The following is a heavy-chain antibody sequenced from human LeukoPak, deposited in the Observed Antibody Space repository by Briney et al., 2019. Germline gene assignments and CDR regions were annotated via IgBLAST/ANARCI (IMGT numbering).Heavy chain of an antibody. V-gene: IGHV1-24*01. D-gene: IGHD2-21*02. J-gene: IGHJ4*02. Sequence: ASVKVSCKVSGHTLSELPMYWVRQAPGEGLEWMGGFDPENDGRIYAQKFRGRVTMTEDTSTNTAYMELSSLRSDDTAVYYCATEVTSIVPDYWGQGTLVTVSS. CDR1: GHTLSELP. CDR2: FDPENDGR. CDR3: ATEVTSIVPDY.